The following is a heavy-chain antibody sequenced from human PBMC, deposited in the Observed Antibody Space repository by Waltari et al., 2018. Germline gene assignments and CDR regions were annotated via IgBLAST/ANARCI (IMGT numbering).Heavy chain of an antibody. Sequence: QVQLQQWGAGLLKPSETLSLTCAVYGGSFSGYYGSWIRQPPGKGLEWIGEIHPSGSTYYNPSLQSRVTILVDTSKNQLSLKLSSVTAADTAVYYCARGPDHAKTGYWGQGTLVTVSS. J-gene: IGHJ4*02. V-gene: IGHV4-34*01. CDR3: ARGPDHAKTGY. CDR2: IHPSGST. CDR1: GGSFSGYY.